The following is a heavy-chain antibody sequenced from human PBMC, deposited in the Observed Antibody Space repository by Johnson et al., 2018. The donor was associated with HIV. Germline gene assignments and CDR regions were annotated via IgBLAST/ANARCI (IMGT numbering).Heavy chain of an antibody. CDR3: ARDGESQQLPLGDAFNF. J-gene: IGHJ3*01. CDR1: GFTVSSNY. D-gene: IGHD6-13*01. Sequence: VQLVESGGGLVQSGGSLRLSCGASGFTVSSNYMNWVRQAPGKGLEWVSVIYSGGSTYYADYVKGRFTISRDNSKNTLYLQMNSLRVEDTAVYYCARDGESQQLPLGDAFNFWGQGTMVTVSS. V-gene: IGHV3-66*01. CDR2: IYSGGST.